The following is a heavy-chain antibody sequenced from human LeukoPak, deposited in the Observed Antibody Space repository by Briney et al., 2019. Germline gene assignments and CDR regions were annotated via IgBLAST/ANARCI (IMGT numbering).Heavy chain of an antibody. D-gene: IGHD2-2*02. CDR1: GYTFTNYD. CDR3: ARRYCSSSSCYKIDY. V-gene: IGHV1-18*01. CDR2: ISVYNGNT. Sequence: ASVKVSCKASGYTFTNYDIDWVRQAPGQGLEWMGWISVYNGNTNHAQKFQGRVTMTTDTSTSTVYMELRSLRSDDTAVYYCARRYCSSSSCYKIDYWGQGTLVTVSS. J-gene: IGHJ4*02.